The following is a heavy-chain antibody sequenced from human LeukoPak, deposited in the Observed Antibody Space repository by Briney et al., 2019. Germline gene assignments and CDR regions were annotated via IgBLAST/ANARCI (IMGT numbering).Heavy chain of an antibody. V-gene: IGHV1-18*01. CDR2: ISVYNGNT. J-gene: IGHJ4*02. Sequence: ASVKVSCKASGYTFTSYGISWVRQAPGQGLEWMGWISVYNGNTNYAQKLQGRVTMTTDTSTSTAYMELRSLRSDDTAVYYCARDKRRYCSSTSCGNDYWGQGTLVTVSS. CDR3: ARDKRRYCSSTSCGNDY. CDR1: GYTFTSYG. D-gene: IGHD2-2*01.